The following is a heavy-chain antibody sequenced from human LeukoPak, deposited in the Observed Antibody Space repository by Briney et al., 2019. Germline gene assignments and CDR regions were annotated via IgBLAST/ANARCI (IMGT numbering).Heavy chain of an antibody. J-gene: IGHJ5*02. Sequence: SETLSLTCTVSGGSISSYYWSWIRQPPGKGLEWIGYIYYSGSTNYNPSLKSRVTISVDTSKNQFSLKLSSVTAADTAVYYCARVAVVVVPAAIPVNWFDPWVQGTLVTVSS. CDR3: ARVAVVVVPAAIPVNWFDP. CDR1: GGSISSYY. D-gene: IGHD2-2*01. CDR2: IYYSGST. V-gene: IGHV4-59*01.